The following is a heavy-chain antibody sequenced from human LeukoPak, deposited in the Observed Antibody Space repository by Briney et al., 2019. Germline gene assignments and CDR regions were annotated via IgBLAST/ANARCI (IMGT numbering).Heavy chain of an antibody. J-gene: IGHJ3*02. CDR2: IIPIFGTA. CDR3: ARDRVTGGAFDI. Sequence: SVKVSCKASGGTFSSYGISWVRQAPGQGLEWMGGIIPIFGTANYAQKFQGRVTITADESTSAAYMELSSLRSEDTAVYYCARDRVTGGAFDIWGQGTMVTVSS. V-gene: IGHV1-69*13. D-gene: IGHD2-8*02. CDR1: GGTFSSYG.